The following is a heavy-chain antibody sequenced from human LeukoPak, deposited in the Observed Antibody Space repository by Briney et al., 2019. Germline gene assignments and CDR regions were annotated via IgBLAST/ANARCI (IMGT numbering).Heavy chain of an antibody. CDR2: INHSGST. V-gene: IGHV4-34*01. CDR3: ARGRPRLKQQLGLNYYYMDV. J-gene: IGHJ6*03. CDR1: GGSISSYY. Sequence: PSETLSLTCTVSGGSISSYYWSWIRQPPGKGLEWIGEINHSGSTNYNPSLKSRVTISVDTSKNQFSLKLSSVTAADTAVYYCARGRPRLKQQLGLNYYYMDVWGKGTTVTVSS. D-gene: IGHD6-13*01.